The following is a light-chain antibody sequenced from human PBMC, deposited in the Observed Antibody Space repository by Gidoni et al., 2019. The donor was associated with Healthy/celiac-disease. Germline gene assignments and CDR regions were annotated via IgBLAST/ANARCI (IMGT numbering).Light chain of an antibody. Sequence: DIVMTQSPDPLAVSLGERATINCKSSQSVLYSSNNKNYLAWYQQKPGQPPKLLIYWASSRESGVPDRFSGSGSGTDFTLTISSLQAEDVAVYYCQQYHIPPYTFGQGTKLVIK. CDR2: WAS. J-gene: IGKJ2*01. CDR3: QQYHIPPYT. V-gene: IGKV4-1*01. CDR1: QSVLYSSNNKNY.